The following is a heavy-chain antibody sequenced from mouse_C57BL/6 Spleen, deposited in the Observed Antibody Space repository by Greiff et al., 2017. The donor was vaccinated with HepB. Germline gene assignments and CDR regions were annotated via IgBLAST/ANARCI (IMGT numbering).Heavy chain of an antibody. CDR3: ARSRSIHYDYDPDFDY. Sequence: QVQLQQSGPELVKPGASVKISCKASGYAFSSSWMNWVKQRPGKGLEWIGRIYPGDGDTNYNGKFKGKATLTADKSSSTAYMQLSSLTSEDSAVYFCARSRSIHYDYDPDFDYWGQGTTLTVSS. J-gene: IGHJ2*01. D-gene: IGHD2-4*01. CDR1: GYAFSSSW. CDR2: IYPGDGDT. V-gene: IGHV1-82*01.